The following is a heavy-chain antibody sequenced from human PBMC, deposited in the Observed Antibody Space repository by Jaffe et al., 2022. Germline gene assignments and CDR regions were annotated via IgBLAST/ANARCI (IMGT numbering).Heavy chain of an antibody. V-gene: IGHV7-4-1*02. CDR2: INTNTGNP. CDR3: ARTDCSSTSCYFFNYYYMDV. D-gene: IGHD2-2*01. CDR1: GYTFTSYA. J-gene: IGHJ6*03. Sequence: QVQLVQSGSELKKPGASVKVSCKASGYTFTSYAMNWVRQAPGQGLEWMGWINTNTGNPTYAQGFTGRFVFSLDTSVSTAYLQISSLKAEDTAVYYCARTDCSSTSCYFFNYYYMDVWGKGTTVTVSS.